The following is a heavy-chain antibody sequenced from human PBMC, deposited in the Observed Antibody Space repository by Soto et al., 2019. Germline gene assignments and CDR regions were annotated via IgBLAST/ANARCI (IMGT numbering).Heavy chain of an antibody. J-gene: IGHJ6*02. CDR1: GFTFSDYY. V-gene: IGHV3-11*05. Sequence: PGGSLRLSCAASGFTFSDYYMSWIRQAPGKGLEWVSYISSSSSYTNYADSVKGRFTISRDNAKNSLYLQMNSLRAEDTAVYYCARDRSGYDWGGGYYYYYGMDVWGQGTTVTVSS. D-gene: IGHD5-12*01. CDR3: ARDRSGYDWGGGYYYYYGMDV. CDR2: ISSSSSYT.